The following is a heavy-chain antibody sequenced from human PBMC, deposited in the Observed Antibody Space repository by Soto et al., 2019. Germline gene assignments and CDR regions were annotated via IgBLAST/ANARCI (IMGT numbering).Heavy chain of an antibody. CDR1: AASISSGNL. CDR2: IYPIGST. CDR3: ARGTSGYYYLDS. V-gene: IGHV4-4*02. J-gene: IGHJ4*02. D-gene: IGHD3-22*01. Sequence: KTSETLCLTCDVSAASISSGNLRSWGRQSLWNGQQWTWEIYPIGSTNYSPSLETRLTMSVDKSKNQFSLRLGSVTAEDTAIYYCARGTSGYYYLDSWGPGTLVTVSS.